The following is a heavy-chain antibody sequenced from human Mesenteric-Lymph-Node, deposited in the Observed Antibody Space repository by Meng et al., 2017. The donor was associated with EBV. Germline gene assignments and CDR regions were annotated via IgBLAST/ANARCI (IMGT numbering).Heavy chain of an antibody. V-gene: IGHV4-34*01. Sequence: QGHRVQGGAGVLMPSGTLSLPGAVYDRALRDYSWSWIRQPPGKGLEWIGEINHSGNTHNNPSLKRRVSMSVDTSKNQFSLKLDSVTAADTAMYYCAGHVGRGGDYWDQGALVTVSS. J-gene: IGHJ4*02. CDR2: INHSGNT. CDR3: AGHVGRGGDY. D-gene: IGHD3-10*01. CDR1: DRALRDYS.